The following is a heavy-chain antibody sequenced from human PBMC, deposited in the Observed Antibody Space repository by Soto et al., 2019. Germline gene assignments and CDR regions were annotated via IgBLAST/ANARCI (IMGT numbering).Heavy chain of an antibody. J-gene: IGHJ3*02. CDR3: ARGSYYYGSGDAFDI. CDR2: IYSGGST. V-gene: IGHV3-53*01. D-gene: IGHD3-10*01. CDR1: GFTVSSNY. Sequence: EVQLVESGGGLIQPGGSLRLSCAASGFTVSSNYMSWVRQAPGKGLEWVSVIYSGGSTYYADSVKGRFTISRDNSKNTLYLQMNSLRAEDTAVYYCARGSYYYGSGDAFDIWGQGTMVTVSS.